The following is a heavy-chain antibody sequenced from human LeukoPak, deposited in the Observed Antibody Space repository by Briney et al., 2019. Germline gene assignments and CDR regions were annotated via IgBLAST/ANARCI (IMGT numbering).Heavy chain of an antibody. CDR1: GGSISSGDYY. D-gene: IGHD5-24*01. CDR3: ARGGRRLAQEYYFDY. Sequence: SQTLSLTCTVSGGSISSGDYYWSWIRQPPGKGLEWIGYIYYSGSTYYNPSLKSRVTISVDTSKNQFSLKLSSVTAADTAVYYWARGGRRLAQEYYFDYWGQGTLVTVSS. CDR2: IYYSGST. V-gene: IGHV4-30-4*01. J-gene: IGHJ4*02.